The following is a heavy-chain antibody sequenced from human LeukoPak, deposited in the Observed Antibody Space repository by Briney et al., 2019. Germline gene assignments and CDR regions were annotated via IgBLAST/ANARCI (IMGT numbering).Heavy chain of an antibody. J-gene: IGHJ4*02. D-gene: IGHD3-3*01. Sequence: SETLSLTCTVSGGSISSYYWSWIRQPPGKGLEWIGYIYYSGSTNYNPSLKSRVTISVDTSKNQFSLKLSSVTAADTAVYYCARALSGYFDYWGQGTLVTVSS. CDR3: ARALSGYFDY. V-gene: IGHV4-59*01. CDR1: GGSISSYY. CDR2: IYYSGST.